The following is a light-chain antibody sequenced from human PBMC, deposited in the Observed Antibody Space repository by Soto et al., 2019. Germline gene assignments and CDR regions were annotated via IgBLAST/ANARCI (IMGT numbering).Light chain of an antibody. Sequence: EIRMTQSPSYLSASVRDRVTIXCRASQSLSGAVIWYQQKPGKAPKGLIDDASSLERGGPSRFSGSGSGTEFTLTISSLQPEDFATYYGQQSYSTPITFGQGTRLEIK. CDR2: DAS. J-gene: IGKJ5*01. CDR1: QSLSGA. CDR3: QQSYSTPIT. V-gene: IGKV1-39*01.